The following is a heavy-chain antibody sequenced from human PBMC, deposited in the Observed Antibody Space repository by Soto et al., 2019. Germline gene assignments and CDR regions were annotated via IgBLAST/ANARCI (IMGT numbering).Heavy chain of an antibody. Sequence: PGESLKISCEASGFTLSSYWMQWVRQAPGKGLVWVSFISSDGTTTYYADSVKGRFTVPRDNAKNTLSLQMNSLRAEDTAVYYCVRDGRNYYGMDVWGQGTTVTVSS. CDR3: VRDGRNYYGMDV. CDR1: GFTLSSYW. CDR2: ISSDGTTT. J-gene: IGHJ6*02. V-gene: IGHV3-74*01.